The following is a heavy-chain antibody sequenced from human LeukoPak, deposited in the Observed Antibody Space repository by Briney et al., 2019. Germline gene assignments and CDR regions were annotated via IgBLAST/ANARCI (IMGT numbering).Heavy chain of an antibody. D-gene: IGHD2-2*01. CDR3: ASEYQLLDKLFDY. Sequence: PGRSLRLSCAASGFTFSSYAMHWVRQAPGKGLEWVAVISYDGSNKYYADSVKGRFTNSRDNSKNTLYLQMNSLRAEDTAVYYCASEYQLLDKLFDYWGQGTLVTVSS. J-gene: IGHJ4*02. CDR1: GFTFSSYA. CDR2: ISYDGSNK. V-gene: IGHV3-30*01.